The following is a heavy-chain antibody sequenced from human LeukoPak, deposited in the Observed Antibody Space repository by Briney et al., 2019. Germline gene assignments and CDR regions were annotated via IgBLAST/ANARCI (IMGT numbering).Heavy chain of an antibody. D-gene: IGHD3-9*01. CDR2: ISYDGSNK. J-gene: IGHJ4*02. CDR3: AKDRGYDILTGKPDY. Sequence: GRSLRLSCAASGFTFSSYGMHWVRQAPGKGLEWVAVISYDGSNKYYADSVKGRFTISRDTSKNTLYLQMNSLRAEDTAVYYCAKDRGYDILTGKPDYWGQGTLVTVSS. CDR1: GFTFSSYG. V-gene: IGHV3-30*18.